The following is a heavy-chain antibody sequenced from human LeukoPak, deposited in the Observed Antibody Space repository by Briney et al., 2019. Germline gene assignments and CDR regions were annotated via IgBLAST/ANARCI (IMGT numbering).Heavy chain of an antibody. V-gene: IGHV3-30*03. CDR3: ARDYFCSSTSCSATGAFDI. J-gene: IGHJ3*02. D-gene: IGHD2-2*01. Sequence: GGSLRLSCAASGFTFSIYGMHWVSQAPGKGLEWVAVISYDGSNEYYADSVKGRFTISRDNSKNTLYLQMNSLRPEDAAVYYCARDYFCSSTSCSATGAFDIWGQGTMVTVSS. CDR1: GFTFSIYG. CDR2: ISYDGSNE.